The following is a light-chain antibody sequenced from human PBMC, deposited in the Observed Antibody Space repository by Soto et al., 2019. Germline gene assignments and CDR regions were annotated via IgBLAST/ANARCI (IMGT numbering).Light chain of an antibody. J-gene: IGLJ2*01. CDR3: SSYTSSGTYVV. CDR2: DVS. CDR1: SSDVGGYNY. V-gene: IGLV2-14*03. Sequence: QSALTQPASVSESPGQSITISCTGTSSDVGGYNYVSWYQQHPGEAPKLMIYDVSNRPSGVSNRFSGSKSGNTASLTISGLQAEDEADYYCSSYTSSGTYVVFGGGTKVTVL.